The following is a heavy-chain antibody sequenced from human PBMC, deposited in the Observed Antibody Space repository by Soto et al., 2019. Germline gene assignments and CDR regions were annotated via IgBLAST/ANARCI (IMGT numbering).Heavy chain of an antibody. CDR3: ASWDLPRRKDSDI. J-gene: IGHJ3*02. D-gene: IGHD1-26*01. CDR1: GFXFSTYW. V-gene: IGHV3-74*01. CDR2: ISPDGRSS. Sequence: GGSLXLSCEVSGFXFSTYWMHWVXQAPGKGLVWVSRISPDGRSSVYADSVKGRFTISRDNAKNTLYLQMNNLRAEDTAVYYCASWDLPRRKDSDIWGQGTMVTVSS.